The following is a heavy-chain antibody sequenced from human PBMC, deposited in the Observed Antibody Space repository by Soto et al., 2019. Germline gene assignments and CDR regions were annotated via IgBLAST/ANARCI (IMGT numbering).Heavy chain of an antibody. CDR3: ARGRIAAAGTDY. CDR1: GYTFTSYY. D-gene: IGHD6-13*01. Sequence: QVQLVQSGAEVKKPGASVKVSCKASGYTFTSYYMHWVRQAPGQGLEWMGIIDPSGGNTNYAQKFQGGVTMTWDTSTSTVYMELSSLRSEDTAVYYCARGRIAAAGTDYWGQGTLVTVSS. V-gene: IGHV1-46*03. J-gene: IGHJ4*02. CDR2: IDPSGGNT.